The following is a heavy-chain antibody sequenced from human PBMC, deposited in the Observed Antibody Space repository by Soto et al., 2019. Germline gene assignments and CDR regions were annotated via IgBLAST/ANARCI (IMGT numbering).Heavy chain of an antibody. CDR3: ARELGPQLVDY. V-gene: IGHV1-18*01. Sequence: QVQLVQSGAEVKKPGASVKVSCKASGYTFNSYGISWVRQAPGQGLEGMGWINAYNGNTRHAQKLQGRVTMTTDTSTSTAYRELRSLRSDDTAVYYCARELGPQLVDYWGQGTLVTVSS. D-gene: IGHD6-13*01. J-gene: IGHJ4*02. CDR1: GYTFNSYG. CDR2: INAYNGNT.